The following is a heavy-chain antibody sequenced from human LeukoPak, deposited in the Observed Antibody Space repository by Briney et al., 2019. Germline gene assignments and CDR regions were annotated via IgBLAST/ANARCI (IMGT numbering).Heavy chain of an antibody. J-gene: IGHJ4*02. Sequence: PGGSLRLSCAASGFTFSSYEMNWVRQAPGKGLEWVSYISSSGSTIYYADSVKGRFTISRDNAKNSLYLQMNSLRAEDTTVYYCARDLNWNPLDYWGQATLVTVSS. CDR1: GFTFSSYE. D-gene: IGHD1-1*01. CDR3: ARDLNWNPLDY. V-gene: IGHV3-48*03. CDR2: ISSSGSTI.